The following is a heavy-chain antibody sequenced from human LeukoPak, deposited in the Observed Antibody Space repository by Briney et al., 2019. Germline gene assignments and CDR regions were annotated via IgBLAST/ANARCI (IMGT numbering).Heavy chain of an antibody. V-gene: IGHV1-69*04. CDR2: IIPILGIA. Sequence: SVKVSCKASGGTFSSYAISWVRQAPGQGLEWMGRIIPILGIANYAQKFQGRVTVTAGKSTSTAYMELSSLRSEDTAVYYCARGGGDGYNSPFDYWGQGTLVTVSS. CDR1: GGTFSSYA. J-gene: IGHJ4*02. CDR3: ARGGGDGYNSPFDY. D-gene: IGHD5-24*01.